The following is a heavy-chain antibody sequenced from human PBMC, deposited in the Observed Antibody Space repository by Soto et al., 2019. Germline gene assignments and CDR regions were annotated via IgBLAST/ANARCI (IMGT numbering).Heavy chain of an antibody. CDR3: AGGMAARPLGY. D-gene: IGHD6-6*01. J-gene: IGHJ4*02. CDR2: IYFSGTT. CDR1: GASMSRGCIF. V-gene: IGHV4-30-2*06. Sequence: LSLTCTVTGASMSRGCIFFGWIRQSPGKGLEWIGYIYFSGTTYHNPSFKSRVTISVDRSKNQFSLKLRSVTAADTAVYYCAGGMAARPLGYWGQGTLVTVSS.